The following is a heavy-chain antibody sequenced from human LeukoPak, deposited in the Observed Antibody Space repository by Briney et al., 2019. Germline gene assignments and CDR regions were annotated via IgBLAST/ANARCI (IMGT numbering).Heavy chain of an antibody. CDR1: GFTFSSYS. V-gene: IGHV3-48*04. CDR3: ARGNSWNYGDYYYGMDV. CDR2: ISSSGRTI. D-gene: IGHD1-7*01. Sequence: PSGGSLRLSCEGSGFTFSSYSMNWVRQAPGKGLEWVSYISSSGRTIYYADSVKGRFTISRDNAKNSLYLQMNSLRAEDTAVYYCARGNSWNYGDYYYGMDVWGQGTLVTVSS. J-gene: IGHJ6*02.